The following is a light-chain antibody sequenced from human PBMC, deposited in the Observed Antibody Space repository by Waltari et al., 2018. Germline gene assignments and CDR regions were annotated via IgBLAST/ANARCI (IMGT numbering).Light chain of an antibody. Sequence: QSVLTQPPSASGPPGQRVTIPCSGSTSNIGSHYVHWYQQLPGTAPKLLIYRNNQRPSGVPDRFSGSKSGTSASLAISGLRSEDEADYYCAAWDDSLSGPVFGGGTKLTVL. J-gene: IGLJ3*02. CDR3: AAWDDSLSGPV. CDR1: TSNIGSHY. CDR2: RNN. V-gene: IGLV1-47*01.